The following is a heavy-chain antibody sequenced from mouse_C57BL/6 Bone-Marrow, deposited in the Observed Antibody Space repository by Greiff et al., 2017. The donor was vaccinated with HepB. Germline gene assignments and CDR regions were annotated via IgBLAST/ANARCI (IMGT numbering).Heavy chain of an antibody. J-gene: IGHJ2*01. CDR2: IDPEDGEN. Sequence: VQLKQSGAELVKPGASVKLSCTASGFNIKDYYMHWVKQRTEQGLEWIGRIDPEDGENKYAPKFQGKATITAYTSSNTAYLQLSSLTSEDTAVYYCARDSNYYFDYWGQGTTLTVSS. V-gene: IGHV14-2*01. D-gene: IGHD2-5*01. CDR1: GFNIKDYY. CDR3: ARDSNYYFDY.